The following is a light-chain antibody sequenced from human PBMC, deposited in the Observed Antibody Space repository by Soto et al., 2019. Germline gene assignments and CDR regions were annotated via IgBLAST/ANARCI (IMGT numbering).Light chain of an antibody. Sequence: EFVLTQSPGPLSLSPGGRATPSCSASQTVRNNYLAWYQQKPGQAPRLLIYDASSRATGIPDRFSGSGSGTDFTLTISSLEPEDFAVYYCQQRSNWPYTFGQGTRLEIK. CDR3: QQRSNWPYT. V-gene: IGKV3D-20*02. CDR2: DAS. CDR1: QTVRNNY. J-gene: IGKJ5*01.